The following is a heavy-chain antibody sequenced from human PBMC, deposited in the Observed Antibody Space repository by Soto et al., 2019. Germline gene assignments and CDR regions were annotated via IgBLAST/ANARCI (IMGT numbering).Heavy chain of an antibody. CDR3: ARERGYDFRGWFDP. CDR2: IYSGGST. D-gene: IGHD5-12*01. V-gene: IGHV3-53*04. Sequence: GGSLRLSCAASGFTVSSNYMSWVRQAPGKGLEWVSVIYSGGSTYYADSVKGRFTISRHNSKNTLYLQMNSLRAEDTAVYYCARERGYDFRGWFDPWGQGTLVTVSS. CDR1: GFTVSSNY. J-gene: IGHJ5*02.